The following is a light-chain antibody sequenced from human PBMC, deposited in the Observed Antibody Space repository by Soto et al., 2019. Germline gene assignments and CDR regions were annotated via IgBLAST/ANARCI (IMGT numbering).Light chain of an antibody. Sequence: DIVMRQSPLSLPATPGEPASISCRSNQSLLHNNGYNYLDWYMQKPGLSPQLLTYLGSNRSAGVRDRFSGSCPYTTFLLKISSMADAFVGVYYCKQKSHLLTFGQGPRLEI. J-gene: IGKJ5*01. CDR1: QSLLHNNGYNY. V-gene: IGKV2-28*01. CDR3: KQKSHLLT. CDR2: LGS.